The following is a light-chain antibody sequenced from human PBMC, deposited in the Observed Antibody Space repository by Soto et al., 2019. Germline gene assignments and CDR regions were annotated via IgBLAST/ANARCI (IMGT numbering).Light chain of an antibody. V-gene: IGKV1-5*03. CDR1: QSISSW. CDR3: QRYIDHSEK. J-gene: IGKJ1*01. Sequence: DIQMTQSPSTLSASVGDRVTITCRASQSISSWLAWYQQKPGKAPKLLIYEASSLESGGPSRFSGSGSGTEFTFTISSLQPDDFATYYCQRYIDHSEKFGQGTKVDI. CDR2: EAS.